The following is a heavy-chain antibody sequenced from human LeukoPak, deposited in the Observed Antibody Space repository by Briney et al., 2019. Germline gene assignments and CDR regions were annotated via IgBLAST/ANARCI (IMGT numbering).Heavy chain of an antibody. V-gene: IGHV1-3*01. J-gene: IGHJ4*02. D-gene: IGHD4-17*01. CDR1: GYTFTSYA. CDR2: INAGNGNT. CDR3: ATDTYGDYPIY. Sequence: RVASVKVSCKASGYTFTSYAMHWVRQAPGQRLEWMGWINAGNGNTKYSQKFQGRVTITRNTSASTAYMELSSLRSEDTAVYYCATDTYGDYPIYWGQGTLVTVSS.